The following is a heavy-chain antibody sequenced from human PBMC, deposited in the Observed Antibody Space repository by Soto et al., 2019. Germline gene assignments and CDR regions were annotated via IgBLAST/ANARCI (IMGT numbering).Heavy chain of an antibody. CDR2: ISYDGSNK. D-gene: IGHD4-17*01. Sequence: HPGGSLRLSCAASGLTFSSYAMHWVRQAPGKGLEWVAVISYDGSNKYYADSVKGRFTISRDNSKNTLYLQMNSLRAEDTAVYYCASGDYGGNSDYYGMDVWGQGTTVTVSS. CDR3: ASGDYGGNSDYYGMDV. J-gene: IGHJ6*02. V-gene: IGHV3-30-3*01. CDR1: GLTFSSYA.